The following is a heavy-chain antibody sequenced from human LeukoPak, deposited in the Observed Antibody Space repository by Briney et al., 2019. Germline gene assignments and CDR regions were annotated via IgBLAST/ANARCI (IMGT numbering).Heavy chain of an antibody. CDR1: GYTFTSYG. J-gene: IGHJ4*02. V-gene: IGHV1-18*01. CDR2: ISAYNGNT. D-gene: IGHD2-15*01. Sequence: GASVKVSCKASGYTFTSYGISWVRQAPGQGLECMGWISAYNGNTNYAQKFQGWVTMTRDTSISTAYMELSRLRSDDTAVYYCARGGGRDCSGGSCYYPYYFDYWGQGTLVTVSS. CDR3: ARGGGRDCSGGSCYYPYYFDY.